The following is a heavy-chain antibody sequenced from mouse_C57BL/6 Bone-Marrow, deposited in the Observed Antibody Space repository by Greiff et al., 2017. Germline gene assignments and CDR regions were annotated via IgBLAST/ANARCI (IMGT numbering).Heavy chain of an antibody. CDR1: GYTFTDYE. CDR3: SDAMDY. V-gene: IGHV1-15*01. J-gene: IGHJ4*01. CDR2: IDPETGGT. Sequence: VQLQQSGAELVRPGASVTLSCKASGYTFTDYEMHWVKQTPVHGLEWIGAIDPETGGTAYNQKFKGKAILTADKSSSTAYMELRSLTSEDAAVYYCSDAMDYWGQGTSVTVSS.